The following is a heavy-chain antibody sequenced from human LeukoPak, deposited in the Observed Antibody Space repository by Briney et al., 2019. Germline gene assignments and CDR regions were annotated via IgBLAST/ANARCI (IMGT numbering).Heavy chain of an antibody. CDR3: ARLEQWLFITWFDP. V-gene: IGHV4-39*01. J-gene: IGHJ5*02. D-gene: IGHD6-19*01. Sequence: SETLSLTCTVSGVSISSSNSYWGWIRQPPGKGLEWIGSIYYSGNTYYNASLKSQVSISIDTSKNQFSLRLTSVTAADTAVYYCARLEQWLFITWFDPWGQGTLVTVSS. CDR2: IYYSGNT. CDR1: GVSISSSNSY.